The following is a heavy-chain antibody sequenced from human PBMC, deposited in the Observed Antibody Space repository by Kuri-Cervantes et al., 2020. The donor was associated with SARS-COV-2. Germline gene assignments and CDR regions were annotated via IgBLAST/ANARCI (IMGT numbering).Heavy chain of an antibody. V-gene: IGHV3-30*03. J-gene: IGHJ3*02. CDR3: ARGGAYGYRGAFDI. CDR1: GFTFSSYS. CDR2: ISYDGSYK. D-gene: IGHD5-24*01. Sequence: GESLKISCAASGFTFSSYSMNWVRQAPGKGLEWVALISYDGSYKYYVDSVKGRFTISRENSKNTLHLQMNSLGAEDTAIYHCARGGAYGYRGAFDIWGQGTMVTVSS.